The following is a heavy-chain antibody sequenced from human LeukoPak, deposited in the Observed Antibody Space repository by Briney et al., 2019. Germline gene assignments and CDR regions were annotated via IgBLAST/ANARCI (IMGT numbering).Heavy chain of an antibody. CDR1: GFTFISNY. J-gene: IGHJ6*03. D-gene: IGHD2-15*01. Sequence: GGSLRLSCAASGFTFISNYMSWVRQAPGKGLEWVSVIYSGGSTYYADSVKGRFTISRDNSKNTLYLQMNSLRAEDTAVYYCARLAASRYYSYYMDVWGKGTSVTVSS. V-gene: IGHV3-53*01. CDR2: IYSGGST. CDR3: ARLAASRYYSYYMDV.